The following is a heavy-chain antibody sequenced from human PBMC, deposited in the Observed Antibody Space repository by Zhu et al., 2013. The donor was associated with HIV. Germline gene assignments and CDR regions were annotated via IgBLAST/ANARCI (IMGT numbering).Heavy chain of an antibody. CDR1: GGTFSSYA. J-gene: IGHJ6*02. D-gene: IGHD3-10*01. CDR3: ARGEATMVQGAAEGPYYYYGMDV. V-gene: IGHV1-69*06. CDR2: IIPIFGTA. Sequence: QVQLVQSGAEVKKPGSSVKVSCKASGGTFSSYAISWVRQAPGQGLEWMGGIIPIFGTANYAQKFQGRVTITADKSTSTAYMELSSLRSEDTAVYYCARGEATMVQGAAEGPYYYYGMDVWGQGTTVTVSS.